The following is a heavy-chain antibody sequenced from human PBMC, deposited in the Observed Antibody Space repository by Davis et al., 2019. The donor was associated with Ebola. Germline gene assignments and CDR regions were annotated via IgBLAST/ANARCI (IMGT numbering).Heavy chain of an antibody. CDR1: GFTFSDYY. D-gene: IGHD6-13*01. Sequence: GESLKISCAASGFTFSDYYMSWIRQAPGKGLEWVSYISSSGSTIYYADSVKGRFTISRDNAKNSLYLQMNSLRAEDTAVYYCARDRSLSSSWTGDFDYWGQGTLVTVSS. CDR2: ISSSGSTI. V-gene: IGHV3-11*04. J-gene: IGHJ4*02. CDR3: ARDRSLSSSWTGDFDY.